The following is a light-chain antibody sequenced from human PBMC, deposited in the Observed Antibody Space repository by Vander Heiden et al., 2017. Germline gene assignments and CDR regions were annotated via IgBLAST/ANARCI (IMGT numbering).Light chain of an antibody. CDR2: ENN. J-gene: IGLJ1*01. V-gene: IGLV1-51*02. CDR1: SSNIGNNS. CDR3: GTWDSSLRVYV. Sequence: QSVLTQAPSVSAAPGQKVTISCSGSSSNIGNNSLSWYQQLPGTAPKLLIYENNKRPSGIPDRFSGSKSGTSATLVITGLPTGDEADYYCGTWDSSLRVYVFGSGTKVTVL.